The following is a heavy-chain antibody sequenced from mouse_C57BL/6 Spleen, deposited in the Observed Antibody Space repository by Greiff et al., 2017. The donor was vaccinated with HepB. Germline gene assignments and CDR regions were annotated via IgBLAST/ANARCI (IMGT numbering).Heavy chain of an antibody. CDR1: GYTFTRYW. Sequence: QVQLQQPGAELVKPGASVKLSCKASGYTFTRYWMHWVKQRPGRGLEWLVRFDPNSGGTKYNEKFKSKATLNVDKPSSTAYMQLSSLTSEDSAVYYCALTFYYDYDGPAGFAYWGQGTLVTVSA. J-gene: IGHJ3*01. V-gene: IGHV1-72*01. CDR2: FDPNSGGT. CDR3: ALTFYYDYDGPAGFAY. D-gene: IGHD2-4*01.